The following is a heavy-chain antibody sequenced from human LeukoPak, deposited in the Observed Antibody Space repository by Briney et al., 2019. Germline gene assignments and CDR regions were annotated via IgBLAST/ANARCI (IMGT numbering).Heavy chain of an antibody. J-gene: IGHJ6*03. CDR1: GASISSSSYY. Sequence: SETLSLTCTVSGASISSSSYYWGWIRQPPGRGLEWIGSIYYSGSTNYNPSLKSRVTISVDTSKNQFSLKLSSVTAADTAVYYCARFYRPAYYYYMDVWGKGTTVTVSS. CDR2: IYYSGST. V-gene: IGHV4-39*07. CDR3: ARFYRPAYYYYMDV. D-gene: IGHD4-11*01.